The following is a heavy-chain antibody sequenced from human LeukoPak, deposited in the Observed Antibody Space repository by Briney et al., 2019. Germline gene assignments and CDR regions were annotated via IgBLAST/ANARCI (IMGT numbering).Heavy chain of an antibody. J-gene: IGHJ5*02. Sequence: SETLSLTCTVSGGSISSGSYYWSWIRQPAGKGLEWIGRIYTSGSTNYNPSLKSRVPISVDTSKNQFSLKLSSVTAADTAVYYCARGSYGNWFDPWGQGTLVTVSS. CDR2: IYTSGST. CDR1: GGSISSGSYY. D-gene: IGHD5-18*01. V-gene: IGHV4-61*02. CDR3: ARGSYGNWFDP.